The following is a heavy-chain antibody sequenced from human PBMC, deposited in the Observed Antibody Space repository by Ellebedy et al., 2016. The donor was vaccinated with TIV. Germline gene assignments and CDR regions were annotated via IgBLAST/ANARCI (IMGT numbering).Heavy chain of an antibody. J-gene: IGHJ4*02. CDR3: ASANFWKEDY. CDR2: RKPDGSEK. Sequence: GESLKISCAASGFTFETYWMTWVRRTPGKGLEWVANRKPDGSEKYYVDSVTGRFTISRDNAKNTLYLQMNSLRAEDTAIYYCASANFWKEDYWGQGTLVTVSS. D-gene: IGHD3-3*01. V-gene: IGHV3-7*03. CDR1: GFTFETYW.